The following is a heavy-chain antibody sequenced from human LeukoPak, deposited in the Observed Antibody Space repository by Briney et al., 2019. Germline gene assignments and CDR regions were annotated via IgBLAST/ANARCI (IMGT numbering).Heavy chain of an antibody. V-gene: IGHV4-39*07. J-gene: IGHJ4*02. CDR2: IYNSGST. D-gene: IGHD1-26*01. CDR1: GDSISRSRHF. Sequence: SETLSLTCNVSGDSISRSRHFWAWIRQSPGRGLEWIGYIYNSGSTYYNPSLKSRVSISVDKSKNQLSLKLSSVTAADTAVYYCARDVGARIEGYWGQGTLVIVSS. CDR3: ARDVGARIEGY.